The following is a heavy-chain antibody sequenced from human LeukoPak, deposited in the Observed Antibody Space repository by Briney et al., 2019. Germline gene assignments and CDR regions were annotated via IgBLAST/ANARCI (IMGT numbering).Heavy chain of an antibody. Sequence: GGSLRLSCAASGFTFSTYWMRWVRQAPGRGLEWVASINQDGSETYYVDSVKGRFTISRDNAKNSLYLQMNSLRAEDTAVYYCARGKATRLVNWFDPWGQGTLVTVSS. J-gene: IGHJ5*02. D-gene: IGHD6-25*01. CDR1: GFTFSTYW. CDR2: INQDGSET. CDR3: ARGKATRLVNWFDP. V-gene: IGHV3-7*01.